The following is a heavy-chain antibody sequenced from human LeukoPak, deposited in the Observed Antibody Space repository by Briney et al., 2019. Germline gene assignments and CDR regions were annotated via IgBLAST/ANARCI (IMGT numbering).Heavy chain of an antibody. CDR3: ARNKYYYGSGNYGVPNWFDP. D-gene: IGHD3-10*01. Sequence: SETLSLTCTVSAGSISSNSYYWGWIRQPPGKGLQWIGSIYYSGSTYYNPSLKGRVTISVDTSKNQFSLKLNSVTAADTAVYYCARNKYYYGSGNYGVPNWFDPWGQGTLVTVSS. CDR1: AGSISSNSYY. J-gene: IGHJ5*02. CDR2: IYYSGST. V-gene: IGHV4-39*01.